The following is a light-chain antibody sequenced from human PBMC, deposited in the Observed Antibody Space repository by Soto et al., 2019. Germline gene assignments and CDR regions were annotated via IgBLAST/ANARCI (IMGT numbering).Light chain of an antibody. J-gene: IGKJ1*01. Sequence: EIVLTQSPGTLSLSPGDRATLSCRASQTVSNNYLAWYQQKPGQAPRLFIYGTSTRATGIPDMFTGRWSGTDFNLSDSRLEPEDVAVYHRQQYDSPRTVGQGT. V-gene: IGKV3-20*01. CDR3: QQYDSPRT. CDR1: QTVSNNY. CDR2: GTS.